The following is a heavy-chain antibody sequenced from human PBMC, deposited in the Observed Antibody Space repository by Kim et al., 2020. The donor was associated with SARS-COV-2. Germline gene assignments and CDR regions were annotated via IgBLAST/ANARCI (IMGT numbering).Heavy chain of an antibody. CDR2: IRSKAYGGTT. D-gene: IGHD6-6*01. Sequence: GGSLRLSCTASGFTFGDYAMSWVRQAPGKGLEWVGFIRSKAYGGTTEYAASVKGRFTISRDDSKSIAYLQMNSLKTEDTAVYYCTRDQIQYSSSFWGTTPLYYYGMDVWGQGTTVTVSS. CDR3: TRDQIQYSSSFWGTTPLYYYGMDV. CDR1: GFTFGDYA. V-gene: IGHV3-49*04. J-gene: IGHJ6*02.